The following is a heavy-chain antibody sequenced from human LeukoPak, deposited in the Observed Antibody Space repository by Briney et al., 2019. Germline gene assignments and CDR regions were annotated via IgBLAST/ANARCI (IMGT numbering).Heavy chain of an antibody. CDR2: INPNSGGT. D-gene: IGHD5-18*01. CDR3: ARAWGYSYGPHFDY. Sequence: ASVKVSCKASGYTFTGYYMHWVRQAPGQGLEWMGWINPNSGGTNYAQKFQGRVTMARDTSISTAYMELSRLRSDDTAVYYCARAWGYSYGPHFDYWGQGTLVTVSS. V-gene: IGHV1-2*02. J-gene: IGHJ4*02. CDR1: GYTFTGYY.